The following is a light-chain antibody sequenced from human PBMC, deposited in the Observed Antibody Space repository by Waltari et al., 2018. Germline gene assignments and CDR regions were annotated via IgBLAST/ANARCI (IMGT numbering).Light chain of an antibody. CDR1: QSVFYSPTNKNY. CDR3: QQYYTTPYT. V-gene: IGKV4-1*01. CDR2: WAS. J-gene: IGKJ2*01. Sequence: DIVMTQSPDSLAVSLGERATINCKSSQSVFYSPTNKNYLAWYRQKPGQPPKLFIYWASTRESGVADRFSGGGSGTDFTLTISSLQAEDVAVYYCQQYYTTPYTFGQGTNLEIK.